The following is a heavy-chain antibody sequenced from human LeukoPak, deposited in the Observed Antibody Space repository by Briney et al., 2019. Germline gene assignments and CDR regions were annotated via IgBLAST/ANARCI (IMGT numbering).Heavy chain of an antibody. CDR3: ARVDIVLMVYVG. V-gene: IGHV1-2*02. CDR2: INPNSGGT. CDR1: GYTFTGYY. D-gene: IGHD2-8*01. J-gene: IGHJ4*02. Sequence: ASVKVSCKASGYTFTGYYMHWVRQAPGQGLEWMGWINPNSGGTNYAQKCQGRVTMTRDTSISTAYMELSRLRSDDTAVYYCARVDIVLMVYVGWGQGTLVTVSS.